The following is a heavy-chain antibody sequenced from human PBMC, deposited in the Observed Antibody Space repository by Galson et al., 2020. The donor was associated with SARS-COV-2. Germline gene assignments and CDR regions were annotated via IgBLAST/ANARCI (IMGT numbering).Heavy chain of an antibody. CDR3: ARGTRDITMIVMIVTTVSYYLDY. CDR1: GGSFSDYY. D-gene: IGHD3-22*01. Sequence: SQASETLSPTCAVYGGSFSDYYWSWIRQPPGKGLEWIGEINHSGTTNYNPSLKSRVTISVDTSKNQFSLKLSSVTAADTAVYYCARGTRDITMIVMIVTTVSYYLDYWGQGTLVTVSS. V-gene: IGHV4-34*01. J-gene: IGHJ4*02. CDR2: INHSGTT.